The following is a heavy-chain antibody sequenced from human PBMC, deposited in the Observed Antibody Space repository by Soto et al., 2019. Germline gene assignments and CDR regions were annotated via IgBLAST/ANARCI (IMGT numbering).Heavy chain of an antibody. J-gene: IGHJ4*02. Sequence: GGSLRLSCAASEFTFSSYAMSWVRQAPGKGLEWVSAISGSGGSTYYADSVKGRFTISRDNSKNTLCLQMNSLRAEDTAVYYCAKADYDRRPFDYWGQGTLVTVSS. CDR2: ISGSGGST. V-gene: IGHV3-23*01. D-gene: IGHD4-17*01. CDR1: EFTFSSYA. CDR3: AKADYDRRPFDY.